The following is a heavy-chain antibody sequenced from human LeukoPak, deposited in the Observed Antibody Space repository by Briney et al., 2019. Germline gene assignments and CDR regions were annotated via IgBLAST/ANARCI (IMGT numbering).Heavy chain of an antibody. CDR2: INPGGSSI. CDR3: ARSSQADDH. V-gene: IGHV3-74*01. J-gene: IGHJ4*02. D-gene: IGHD6-13*01. CDR1: GFTFSSYW. Sequence: PGGSLRLSCAASGFTFSSYWMHWARQVPGKGLVWVSRINPGGSSIAYADSVKGRFTISRDNAKNTLYLQMDSLRAEDTAVYYCARSSQADDHWGQGTLVTVSS.